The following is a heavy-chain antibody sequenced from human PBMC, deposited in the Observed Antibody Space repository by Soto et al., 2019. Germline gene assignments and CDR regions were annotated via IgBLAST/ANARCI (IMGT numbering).Heavy chain of an antibody. D-gene: IGHD2-15*01. CDR3: VREFYPGGFDI. J-gene: IGHJ3*02. CDR2: IKQGGGEK. V-gene: IGHV3-7*01. CDR1: GFTFSSYW. Sequence: GGSLRLSCAASGFTFSSYWMSWVRQVPGKGLEWVASIKQGGGEKNYVGSVKGRFTISRDDANDSLFLQMNSLRAEDTAVYCCVREFYPGGFDIWGQGTVVTVSS.